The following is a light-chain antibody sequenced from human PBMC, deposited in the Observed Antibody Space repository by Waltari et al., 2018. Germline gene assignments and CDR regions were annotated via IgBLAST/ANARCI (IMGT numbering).Light chain of an antibody. CDR3: QAWDSSTVV. CDR1: KLGDKY. Sequence: SYELTQPPSVSVSPGQTASITCSGDKLGDKYASWYQQKPGQSPVLVIYQDDKRPSGIPERCSGSNSGNTATLTISGTQAMDEADYYCQAWDSSTVVFAGGTQLTVL. J-gene: IGLJ2*01. CDR2: QDD. V-gene: IGLV3-1*01.